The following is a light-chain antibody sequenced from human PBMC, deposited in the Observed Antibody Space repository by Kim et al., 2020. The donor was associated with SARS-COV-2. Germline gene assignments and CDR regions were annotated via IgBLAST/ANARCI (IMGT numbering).Light chain of an antibody. J-gene: IGKJ1*01. Sequence: SVSPGERVTLSCRASQSVSTNLAWYQRKPGQAPRLLIYGASTRATGIPARFSGSGSGTEFTLTISGLQSEDFAVYYCQQYNNFRTFGQGTKVDIK. V-gene: IGKV3-15*01. CDR1: QSVSTN. CDR2: GAS. CDR3: QQYNNFRT.